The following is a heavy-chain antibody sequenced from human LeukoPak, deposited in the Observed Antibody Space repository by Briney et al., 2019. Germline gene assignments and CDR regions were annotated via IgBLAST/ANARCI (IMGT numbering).Heavy chain of an antibody. CDR1: GGSISSYY. V-gene: IGHV4-59*01. Sequence: SETLSLTCTVSGGSISSYYWSWIRQPPGKGLEWIGYIYYSGSTNCHPSLKSRVTISVDTSKNQFSLKLSSVTAADTAVYYCARKVGYSGYDYWGQGTLVTVSS. J-gene: IGHJ4*02. CDR2: IYYSGST. CDR3: ARKVGYSGYDY. D-gene: IGHD5-12*01.